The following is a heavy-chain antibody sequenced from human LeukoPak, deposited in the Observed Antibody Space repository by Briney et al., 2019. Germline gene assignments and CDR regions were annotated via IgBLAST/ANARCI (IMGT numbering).Heavy chain of an antibody. CDR3: ARALAPTYYYGSRPYYMDV. V-gene: IGHV4-61*02. CDR1: GGSIISSSYY. CDR2: IYTTGST. J-gene: IGHJ6*03. Sequence: SETLSLTCTVSGGSIISSSYYWSWIRQPAGKGLEWIGRIYTTGSTNYNPSLESRLTISVDTSKNQFSLKLSSVTAADTAVYYCARALAPTYYYGSRPYYMDVWGKGTTVTVSS. D-gene: IGHD3-10*01.